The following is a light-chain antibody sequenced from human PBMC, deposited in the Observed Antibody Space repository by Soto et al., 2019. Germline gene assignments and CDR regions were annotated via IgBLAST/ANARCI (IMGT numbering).Light chain of an antibody. CDR3: EKWDDSLNARGV. V-gene: IGLV1-44*01. CDR1: RSNIGNNA. J-gene: IGLJ3*02. CDR2: NNN. Sequence: QSVLTQPPSASGTPGQRVTISCSGSRSNIGNNAVTWYQQFPGTAPKLLIYNNNQRPSGVPDRFSGSKSGTSASLAISGLQSEDEADYYCEKWDDSLNARGVFGGGTKVTVL.